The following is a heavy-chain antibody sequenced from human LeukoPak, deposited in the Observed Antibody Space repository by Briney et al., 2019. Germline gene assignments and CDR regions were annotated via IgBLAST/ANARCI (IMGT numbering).Heavy chain of an antibody. J-gene: IGHJ4*02. CDR3: ARDLDSSSYFPWDY. V-gene: IGHV1-18*01. D-gene: IGHD6-6*01. Sequence: GASVKVSCKASGYTFTSYGISWVRQAPGQGLEWMGRISAYNGNTNYAQEFQGRVTMTTDTSTSTAYMELRSLRSDDTAVYYCARDLDSSSYFPWDYWGQGTLVTVSS. CDR2: ISAYNGNT. CDR1: GYTFTSYG.